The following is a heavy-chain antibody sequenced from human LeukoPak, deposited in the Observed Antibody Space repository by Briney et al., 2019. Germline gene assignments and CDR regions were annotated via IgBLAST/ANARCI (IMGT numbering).Heavy chain of an antibody. D-gene: IGHD3-16*01. Sequence: GGSLRLSCAASGFIFDDYGMNWVRQVPGKGLEWVSGINWNGGSTGYADSVKGRFTIPRDNAKNSLYLQMNSLRAEDTALYYCATTLDFYYYIDVWGKGTTVTVSS. CDR1: GFIFDDYG. CDR3: ATTLDFYYYIDV. J-gene: IGHJ6*03. V-gene: IGHV3-20*04. CDR2: INWNGGST.